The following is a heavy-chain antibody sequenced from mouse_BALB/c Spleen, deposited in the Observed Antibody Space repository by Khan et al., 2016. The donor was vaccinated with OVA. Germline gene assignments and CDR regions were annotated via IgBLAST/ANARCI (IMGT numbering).Heavy chain of an antibody. CDR3: ARLAYYYDSEGFAY. V-gene: IGHV5-6*01. D-gene: IGHD1-1*01. CDR1: GFTFSTYG. CDR2: ISSGGSYT. J-gene: IGHJ3*01. Sequence: EVELVESGGDLVKPEGSLKLSCAASGFTFSTYGMSWVRQTPDKRLEWVATISSGGSYTYYPDSVQGRFTISRDNAKNTLYLQRSSLKSEDTAIFYCARLAYYYDSEGFAYWGQGTLVTVSA.